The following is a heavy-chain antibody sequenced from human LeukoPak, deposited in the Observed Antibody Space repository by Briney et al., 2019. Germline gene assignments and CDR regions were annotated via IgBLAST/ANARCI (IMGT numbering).Heavy chain of an antibody. CDR3: TRSSDSSGYYNDY. CDR2: VRSRANSYAT. Sequence: GGSLTLSCAASGFTFSGSAMHWVRQASGKGLEWVGRVRSRANSYATAYAASVKGRFTISRDDSKNTAYLQMNSLKTEDTAVYFCTRSSDSSGYYNDYWGQGTLVTVSS. D-gene: IGHD3-22*01. CDR1: GFTFSGSA. J-gene: IGHJ4*02. V-gene: IGHV3-73*01.